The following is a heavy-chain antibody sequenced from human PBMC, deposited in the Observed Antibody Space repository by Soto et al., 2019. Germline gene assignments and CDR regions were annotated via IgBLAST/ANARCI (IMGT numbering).Heavy chain of an antibody. CDR2: ISYDGSNK. D-gene: IGHD3-22*01. CDR1: GFTFSSYG. V-gene: IGHV3-30*18. J-gene: IGHJ4*02. CDR3: AKDSPKYYYDISGPL. Sequence: PGGSLRLSCAASGFTFSSYGMHWVRQAPGKGLEWVAVISYDGSNKYYADSVKGRFTISRDNSKNTLYLQMNSLRAEDTAVYYCAKDSPKYYYDISGPLWGQGTLVTVPQ.